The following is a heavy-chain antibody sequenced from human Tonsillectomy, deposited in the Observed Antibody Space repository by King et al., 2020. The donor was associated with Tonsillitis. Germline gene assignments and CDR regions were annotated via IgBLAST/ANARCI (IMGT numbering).Heavy chain of an antibody. CDR3: TGDTVARRVAAAGTGGY. Sequence: VQLVESGGGLVQPGRSLRLSCTTSGFTFGDYAMTWVHQAPGEGLEWVAFIRSKAYGGTTEYAASVKGRFTISRDDAKSIAYLQMNSLKTEDTAVYYCTGDTVARRVAAAGTGGYWGQGTLVTVSS. CDR1: GFTFGDYA. D-gene: IGHD6-13*01. CDR2: IRSKAYGGTT. J-gene: IGHJ4*02. V-gene: IGHV3-49*04.